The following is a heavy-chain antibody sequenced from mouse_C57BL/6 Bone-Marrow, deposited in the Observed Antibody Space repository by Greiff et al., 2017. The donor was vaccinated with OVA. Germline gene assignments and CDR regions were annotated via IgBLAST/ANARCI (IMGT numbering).Heavy chain of an antibody. CDR1: GYTFTSYW. CDR3: TREGITTVVAPEDY. CDR2: IDPSDSYT. Sequence: QVQLQQPGAELVRPGTSVKLSCKASGYTFTSYWMHWVKQRPGQGLEWIGVIDPSDSYTNYNQKFKGKATLTVDTSSSTAYMQLSSLTSEDSAVYYCTREGITTVVAPEDYWGQGTSVTVSS. V-gene: IGHV1-59*01. D-gene: IGHD1-1*01. J-gene: IGHJ4*01.